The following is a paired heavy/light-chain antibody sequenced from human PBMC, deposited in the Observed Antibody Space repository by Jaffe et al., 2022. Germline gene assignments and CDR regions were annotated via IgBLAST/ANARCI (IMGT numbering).Light chain of an antibody. CDR2: GVS. V-gene: IGLV1-40*01. CDR1: RSNIGSNFD. CDR3: QAFDTTLRVV. Sequence: QSVLTQPPSVSGAPGQRVTISCTGSRSNIGSNFDVHWYQQFPGSAPKLLIYGVSNRPSGVPDRFSGSKSDTSASLVITGLQAEDEAYYYCQAFDTTLRVVFGGGTKLTVL. J-gene: IGLJ2*01.
Heavy chain of an antibody. Sequence: QVQLVQSGSELKMPGASVRISCKASGYTFTDNAVGWVRQAPGQGLEWMGWINTNTGNPTYAQGFTGRYVLSLDTSVKTTYLEITNLQTEDTGLYYCARVECRGGSCNWFDPWGQGTRVTVSS. J-gene: IGHJ5*02. V-gene: IGHV7-4-1*02. D-gene: IGHD2-15*01. CDR3: ARVECRGGSCNWFDP. CDR1: GYTFTDNA. CDR2: INTNTGNP.